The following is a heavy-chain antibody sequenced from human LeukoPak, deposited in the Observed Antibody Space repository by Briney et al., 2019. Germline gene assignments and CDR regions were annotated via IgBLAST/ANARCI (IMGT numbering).Heavy chain of an antibody. CDR1: GFTVGSNY. D-gene: IGHD3-10*01. V-gene: IGHV3-66*02. Sequence: GGSLRLSCAASGFTVGSNYMSWVRQAPGKGLQWVSSLYSVGTTYYADSVKGRFTISRDDSKNTVYLQMNSLTTEDTAVYYCARALYGSGSYFIAWGQGTLVTVSS. CDR3: ARALYGSGSYFIA. J-gene: IGHJ4*02. CDR2: LYSVGTT.